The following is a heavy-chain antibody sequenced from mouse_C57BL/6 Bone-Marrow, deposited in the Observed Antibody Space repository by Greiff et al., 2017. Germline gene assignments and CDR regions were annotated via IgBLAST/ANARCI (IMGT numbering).Heavy chain of an antibody. CDR2: ISSGGSYT. CDR1: GFTFSSYG. Sequence: EVQRVESGGDLVKPGGSLKLSCAASGFTFSSYGMSWVRQTPDKRLEWVATISSGGSYTYYPDSVKGRFTISRDNAKNTLYLQMSSLKSEDTAMYYCARHYGNYRGFAYWGQGTLVTVAA. J-gene: IGHJ3*01. CDR3: ARHYGNYRGFAY. V-gene: IGHV5-6*01. D-gene: IGHD2-1*01.